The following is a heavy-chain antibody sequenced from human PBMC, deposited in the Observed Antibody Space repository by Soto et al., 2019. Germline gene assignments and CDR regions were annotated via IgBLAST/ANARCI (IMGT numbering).Heavy chain of an antibody. V-gene: IGHV3-21*01. J-gene: IGHJ6*02. D-gene: IGHD3-10*01. CDR3: ARDRWEGGYGSGGSPYYYYGMDV. Sequence: GSLRLSCAASGFTFSSYSMNWVRQAPGKGLEWVSSISSSSSYIYYADSVKGRFTISRDNAKNSLYLQMNSLRAEDTAVYYCARDRWEGGYGSGGSPYYYYGMDVWGQGTTVTVSS. CDR1: GFTFSSYS. CDR2: ISSSSSYI.